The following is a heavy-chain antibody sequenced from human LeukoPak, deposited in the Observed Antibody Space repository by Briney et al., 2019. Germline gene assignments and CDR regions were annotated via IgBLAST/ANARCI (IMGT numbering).Heavy chain of an antibody. D-gene: IGHD3-22*01. Sequence: SETLSLNCAVYGGSFSGYYWSWIRQHPGKGLEWIGYIYYSGSTYYNPSLKSRVTISVDTSKNQFSLKLSSVTAADTAVYYCAREADDSSGYLYNWFDPWGQGTLVTVSS. CDR2: IYYSGST. CDR1: GGSFSGYY. J-gene: IGHJ5*02. CDR3: AREADDSSGYLYNWFDP. V-gene: IGHV4-31*11.